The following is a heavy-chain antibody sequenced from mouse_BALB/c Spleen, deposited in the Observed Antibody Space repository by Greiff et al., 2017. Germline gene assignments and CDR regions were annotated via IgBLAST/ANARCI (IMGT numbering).Heavy chain of an antibody. J-gene: IGHJ4*01. D-gene: IGHD1-1*01. CDR2: IDPSDSYT. CDR3: ARLRNYYAMDY. V-gene: IGHV1-69*02. CDR1: GYTFTSYW. Sequence: QVQLQQSGAELVKPGASVKLSCKASGYTFTSYWMHWVKQRPGQGLEWIGEIDPSDSYTNYNQKFKGKATLTVDKSSSTAYMQLSSLTSEDSAVYYCARLRNYYAMDYWGQGTSVTVSS.